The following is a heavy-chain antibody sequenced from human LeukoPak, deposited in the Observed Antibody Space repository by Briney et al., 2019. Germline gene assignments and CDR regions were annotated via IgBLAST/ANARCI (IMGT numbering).Heavy chain of an antibody. CDR3: ARAYSGYENYYYYYYMDV. V-gene: IGHV3-20*04. CDR1: DFTCDDYG. J-gene: IGHJ6*03. CDR2: INWNGGNT. Sequence: GGYLKRSCAASDFTCDDYGMSWVRQAPGKGLEWVSGINWNGGNTGYADSVKGRFTISRDNAKNSLYLQMNSLRAENTALYYCARAYSGYENYYYYYYMDVWGKGTTVTVSS. D-gene: IGHD5-12*01.